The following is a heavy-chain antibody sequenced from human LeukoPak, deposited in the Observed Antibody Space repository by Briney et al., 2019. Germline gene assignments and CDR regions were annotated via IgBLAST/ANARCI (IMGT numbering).Heavy chain of an antibody. J-gene: IGHJ6*03. CDR2: INPNSGNT. CDR3: ARGGEAQTSSSWYTYYYYYYMDV. V-gene: IGHV1-8*03. CDR1: GYTFTRYD. D-gene: IGHD6-13*01. Sequence: ASVKVSCKASGYTFTRYDINWVRQATGQGLEWMGWINPNSGNTGYAQKFQGRVTITRNTSISTAYMELSSLRSEDTAVYYCARGGEAQTSSSWYTYYYYYYMDVWRKGTTVTVSS.